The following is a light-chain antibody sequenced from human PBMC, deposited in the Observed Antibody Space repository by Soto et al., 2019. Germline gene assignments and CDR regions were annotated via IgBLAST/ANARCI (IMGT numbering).Light chain of an antibody. CDR2: VVS. V-gene: IGLV2-14*01. Sequence: QSVLTQPASVSGSRGQSITISCSGTRSDIGSYNYVAWYQQFPGKTPKILIYVVSNRPSGVSSRFSGSKSGNTASLTISGLQAEDEADYYCISYTGSSTSYVSGSGTKVTVL. J-gene: IGLJ1*01. CDR3: ISYTGSSTSYV. CDR1: RSDIGSYNY.